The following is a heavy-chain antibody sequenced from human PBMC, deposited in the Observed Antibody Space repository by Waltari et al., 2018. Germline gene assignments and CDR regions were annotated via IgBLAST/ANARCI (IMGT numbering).Heavy chain of an antibody. J-gene: IGHJ5*02. CDR1: GFSLSTSGVG. V-gene: IGHV2-5*01. Sequence: QITLKESGPTLVKPTQTLTLTCPFSGFSLSTSGVGVGWIRQPPGKALEWLALIYWNDDKRYSPSLKSRLTITKDTSKNQVVLTMTNMDPVDTATYYCAHSASIAARPVWFDPWGQGTLVTVSS. CDR3: AHSASIAARPVWFDP. CDR2: IYWNDDK. D-gene: IGHD6-6*01.